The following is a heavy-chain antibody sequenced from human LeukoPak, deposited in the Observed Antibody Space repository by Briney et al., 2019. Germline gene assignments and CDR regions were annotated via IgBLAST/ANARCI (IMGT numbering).Heavy chain of an antibody. J-gene: IGHJ6*03. CDR1: GFTFSSYA. Sequence: GGSLRLSCAASGFTFSSYAMHWVRQAPGKGLEWVAVISYDGSNKYYADSVKGRFTISRDNSKNTLYLQMNSLRAEDTAVYYCAKERGCSGGSCYYYYYYMDVWGKGTTVTVSS. CDR2: ISYDGSNK. CDR3: AKERGCSGGSCYYYYYYMDV. V-gene: IGHV3-30*04. D-gene: IGHD2-15*01.